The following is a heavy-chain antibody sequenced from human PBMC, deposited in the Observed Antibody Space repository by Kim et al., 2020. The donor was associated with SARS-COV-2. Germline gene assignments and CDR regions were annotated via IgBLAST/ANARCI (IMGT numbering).Heavy chain of an antibody. J-gene: IGHJ5*02. Sequence: GESLKISCKGSGYRFAYYWIAWVRQMPGKGLEWMGFIYPGDSDTRYSPSFQGQVSISVDNSINTAYLQWSSLKASDTAMYYCARFNQPGGGVAFAPWGQGPLVTVPS. V-gene: IGHV5-51*01. CDR1: GYRFAYYW. CDR3: ARFNQPGGGVAFAP. CDR2: IYPGDSDT. D-gene: IGHD3-16*01.